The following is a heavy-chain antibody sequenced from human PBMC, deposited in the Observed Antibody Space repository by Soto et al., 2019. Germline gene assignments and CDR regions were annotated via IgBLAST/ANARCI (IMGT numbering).Heavy chain of an antibody. J-gene: IGHJ4*02. Sequence: GGSLRLSCAASGFTFSSYSMNWVRQAPGKGLEWVSSISSSGDYIYYADSVKGRFTISRDNAKNSLYLQMNSLRAEDTAVYYCARETSKHYISSWTRDYWGQGTLVTVSS. D-gene: IGHD6-13*01. CDR3: ARETSKHYISSWTRDY. V-gene: IGHV3-21*01. CDR2: ISSSGDYI. CDR1: GFTFSSYS.